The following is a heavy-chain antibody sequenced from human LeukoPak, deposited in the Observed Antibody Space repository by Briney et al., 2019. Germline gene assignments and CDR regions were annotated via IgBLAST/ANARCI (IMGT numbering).Heavy chain of an antibody. J-gene: IGHJ4*02. CDR2: IDWDDDK. CDR1: GFSLSTSGMC. D-gene: IGHD3-16*02. Sequence: SGPALVKPTQTLTLTCTFSGFSLSTSGMCVSWIRQPPGKALEWLARIDWDDDKYYSTSLKTRLTISKDTSKNQVVLTMTNMDPVDTATYYCARIDLNGHDYVWGSYRYDYWGQGTLVTVSS. V-gene: IGHV2-70*11. CDR3: ARIDLNGHDYVWGSYRYDY.